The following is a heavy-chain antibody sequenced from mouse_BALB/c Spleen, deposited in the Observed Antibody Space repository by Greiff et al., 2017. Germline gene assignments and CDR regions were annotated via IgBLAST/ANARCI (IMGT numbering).Heavy chain of an antibody. D-gene: IGHD6-1*01. CDR1: GYSFTGYS. CDR3: ARGIQREFAY. Sequence: VQLQQSGPELVKPGASMKISCKASGYSFTGYSMNWVKQSPGKDLEWIGIINPDNGGTNYNQKFKGKATLTVDTSSNTAYMELISLTSEDSAVYYCARGIQREFAYWGQGTLVTVSA. V-gene: IGHV1-25*01. J-gene: IGHJ3*01. CDR2: INPDNGGT.